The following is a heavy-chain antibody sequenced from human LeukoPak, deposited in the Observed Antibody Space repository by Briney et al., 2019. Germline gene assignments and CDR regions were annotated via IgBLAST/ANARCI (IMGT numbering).Heavy chain of an antibody. J-gene: IGHJ4*02. CDR2: IKQDGSEK. D-gene: IGHD2-2*01. Sequence: GGSLRVCCAASGFTFSSYWMSWVRQAPGKGLEWVANIKQDGSEKYYVDSVKGRFTVSRDNARNSLYLQMNSLRAEDTAVYYCAIEGYCSSTNCPPFDYWGQGTLVTVSS. V-gene: IGHV3-7*03. CDR1: GFTFSSYW. CDR3: AIEGYCSSTNCPPFDY.